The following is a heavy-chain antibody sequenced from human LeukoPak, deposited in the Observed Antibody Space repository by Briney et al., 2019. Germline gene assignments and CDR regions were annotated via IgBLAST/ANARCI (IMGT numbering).Heavy chain of an antibody. CDR3: TRSGNITMIRGVITTPAIIGY. J-gene: IGHJ4*02. D-gene: IGHD3-10*01. CDR1: GYTFTAYY. Sequence: SVKVSCKASGYTFTAYYIHWVRQAPGQGPEWMGGIIPMFGTANYAQKFQDRVTIIADEFTSTAYMELSSLRSEDTAVYYCTRSGNITMIRGVITTPAIIGYWGQGTLVTVSS. V-gene: IGHV1-69*13. CDR2: IIPMFGTA.